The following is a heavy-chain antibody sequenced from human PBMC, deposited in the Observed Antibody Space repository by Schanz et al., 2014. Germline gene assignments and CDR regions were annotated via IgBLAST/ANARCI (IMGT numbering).Heavy chain of an antibody. D-gene: IGHD3-10*01. J-gene: IGHJ3*02. CDR3: AKGRFGELSAFDI. CDR2: ISGGGGTT. CDR1: GFGFSSYS. V-gene: IGHV3-23*04. Sequence: EVQLVESGGGLVQPGGSLRLSCAASGFGFSSYSMNWVRQAPGKGLEWVSAISGGGGTTYYTDSVKGRFTISRDNSKSTLYLQMNTLRAEDTAVYYCAKGRFGELSAFDIWGQGTMVTVSS.